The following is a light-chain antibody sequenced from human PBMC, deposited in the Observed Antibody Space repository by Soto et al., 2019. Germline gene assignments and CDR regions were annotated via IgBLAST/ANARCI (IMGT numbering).Light chain of an antibody. Sequence: IPGNLSAVSVSVSTRDRVPITCRASQGISSYLALYQQKPGKAPKLLIYAASTLQSGVPSRFSGSGSGTDFTLTISCLQSEDLAAYYCQQYYSYPWTFGQGTKL. CDR3: QQYYSYPWT. J-gene: IGKJ1*01. V-gene: IGKV1-8*01. CDR1: QGISSY. CDR2: AAS.